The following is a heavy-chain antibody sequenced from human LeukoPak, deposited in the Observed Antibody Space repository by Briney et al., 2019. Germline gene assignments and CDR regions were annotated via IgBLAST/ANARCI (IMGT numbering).Heavy chain of an antibody. CDR1: GFTFSSHW. J-gene: IGHJ4*02. Sequence: PGGSLTLSCVASGFTFSSHWLTWVRQAPGKGLEWVANIKQGGSEKHYVVSVKGRFTISRDDAKNSLYLQMSTLRAEDTAVYYCAREGQGYGGKDYWGQGTRVTVSS. V-gene: IGHV3-7*05. CDR2: IKQGGSEK. D-gene: IGHD4-23*01. CDR3: AREGQGYGGKDY.